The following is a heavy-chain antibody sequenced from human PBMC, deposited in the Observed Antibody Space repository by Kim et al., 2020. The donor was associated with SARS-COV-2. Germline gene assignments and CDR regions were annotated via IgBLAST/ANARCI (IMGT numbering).Heavy chain of an antibody. D-gene: IGHD1-1*01. CDR2: IIPIFGTA. CDR1: GGTFSSYA. J-gene: IGHJ6*02. V-gene: IGHV1-69*13. Sequence: SVKVSCKASGGTFSSYAISWVRQAPGQGLEWMGGIIPIFGTANYAQKFQGRVTITADESTSTAYMELSSLRSEDTAVYYCASSPWNDVDYYYYGMDVWGQGTTVTVSS. CDR3: ASSPWNDVDYYYYGMDV.